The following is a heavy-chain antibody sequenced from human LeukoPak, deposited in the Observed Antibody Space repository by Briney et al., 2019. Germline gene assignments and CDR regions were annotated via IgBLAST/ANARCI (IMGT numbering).Heavy chain of an antibody. CDR2: ISSSSSTI. J-gene: IGHJ6*03. D-gene: IGHD3-22*01. CDR3: ARDFYDSSGYYYVSYYYYYIDV. CDR1: GFTFSSYS. Sequence: GGSLRLSCAASGFTFSSYSMNWVRQAPGKGLEWVSYISSSSSTIYYADSVKGRFTISRDNAKNSLYLQMNSLRAEDTAVYYCARDFYDSSGYYYVSYYYYYIDVWGKGTTVTVSS. V-gene: IGHV3-48*01.